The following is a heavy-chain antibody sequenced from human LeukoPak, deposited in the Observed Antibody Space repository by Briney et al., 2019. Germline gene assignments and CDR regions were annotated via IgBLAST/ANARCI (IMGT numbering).Heavy chain of an antibody. CDR3: ARDLSDHYYDSSGVQNFDY. D-gene: IGHD3-22*01. CDR2: MNPNSGNT. J-gene: IGHJ4*02. V-gene: IGHV1-8*01. Sequence: ASVKVSCKASGYTFTSYDINWVRQATGQGLEWMGWMNPNSGNTGYPQKFQGRVTMTRNTSISTAYMELSSLRSDDTAVYYCARDLSDHYYDSSGVQNFDYWGQGTLVTVSS. CDR1: GYTFTSYD.